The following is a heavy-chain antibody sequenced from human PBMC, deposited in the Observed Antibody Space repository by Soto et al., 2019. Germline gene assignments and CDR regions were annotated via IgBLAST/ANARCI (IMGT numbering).Heavy chain of an antibody. CDR3: ARDRLAAAGTRYRWFDP. CDR1: GGSISSYY. D-gene: IGHD6-13*01. CDR2: IYYSGST. Sequence: SETLSLTCTVSGGSISSYYWSWIRQPPGKGLEWIGYIYYSGSTNYNPSLKGRVTISVDTSKNQFSLKLSSVTAADTAVYYCARDRLAAAGTRYRWFDPWGQGTLVTVSS. J-gene: IGHJ5*02. V-gene: IGHV4-59*01.